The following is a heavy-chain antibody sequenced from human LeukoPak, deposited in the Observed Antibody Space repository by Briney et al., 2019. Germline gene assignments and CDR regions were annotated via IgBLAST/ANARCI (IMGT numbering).Heavy chain of an antibody. V-gene: IGHV1-18*01. Sequence: ASVNVSCKASGCTFTSYGISWVRQAPGQGLEWMGWISAYNGNTNYAQKLQGRVTMTTDTSTSTAYMELRSLRSDDTAVYYCARRRITGPPNWFDPWGQGTLVTVSS. CDR2: ISAYNGNT. CDR3: ARRRITGPPNWFDP. CDR1: GCTFTSYG. D-gene: IGHD1-20*01. J-gene: IGHJ5*02.